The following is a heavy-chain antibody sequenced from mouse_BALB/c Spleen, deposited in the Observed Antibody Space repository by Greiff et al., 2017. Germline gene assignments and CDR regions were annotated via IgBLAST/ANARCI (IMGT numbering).Heavy chain of an antibody. D-gene: IGHD1-1*01. Sequence: QVQLQQSGAELVRPGASVTLSCKASGYTFTDYEMHWVKQTPVHGLEWIGAIDPETGGTAYNQKFKGKATLTADKSSSTAYMELRSLTSEDSAVYYGTDYYGSSYGSAWFAYWGQGTLVTVSA. V-gene: IGHV1-15*01. J-gene: IGHJ3*01. CDR2: IDPETGGT. CDR3: TDYYGSSYGSAWFAY. CDR1: GYTFTDYE.